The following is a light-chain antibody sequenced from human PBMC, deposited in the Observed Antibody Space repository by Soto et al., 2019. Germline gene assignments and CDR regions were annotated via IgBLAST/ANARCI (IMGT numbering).Light chain of an antibody. V-gene: IGKV3-11*01. CDR2: DAS. Sequence: EIVLTQSPATLSLSPGERATLSCRASQSVSSYLAWFQQKPGQAPRLLIYDASNRATGIPARFSGSGSGTDFTLTISSLEPEDFAVYYCQLRSNWFTFGPGTKVDLK. CDR3: QLRSNWFT. J-gene: IGKJ3*01. CDR1: QSVSSY.